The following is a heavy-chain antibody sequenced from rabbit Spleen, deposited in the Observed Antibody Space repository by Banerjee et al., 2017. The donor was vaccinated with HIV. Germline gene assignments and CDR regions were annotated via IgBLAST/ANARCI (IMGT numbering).Heavy chain of an antibody. Sequence: QEQLEESGGGLVKPKGSLTLTCTVSGFSFSSNWICWVRQAPGKGLEWIACIDTNDGDTDYANWPKGRFTISKTSSTTVTLQMTSLTAADTATYFCARNYVNAFDPWGQGTLVTVS. CDR1: GFSFSSNW. J-gene: IGHJ2*01. D-gene: IGHD1-1*01. V-gene: IGHV1S45*01. CDR2: IDTNDGDT. CDR3: ARNYVNAFDP.